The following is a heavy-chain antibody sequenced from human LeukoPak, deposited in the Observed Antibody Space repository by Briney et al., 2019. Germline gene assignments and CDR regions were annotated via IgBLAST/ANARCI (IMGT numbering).Heavy chain of an antibody. V-gene: IGHV3-9*01. CDR2: ISWNSGTI. CDR1: GFIFNNYA. CDR3: ARDLRARAAFDI. J-gene: IGHJ3*02. Sequence: GGSLRLSCAGSGFIFNNYAMHWVRQPPGKGLEWVSGISWNSGTIDYADSVRGRFTISRDNAKNSLYLQMNSLRVEDTAVYYCARDLRARAAFDIWGQGKMVTVSS.